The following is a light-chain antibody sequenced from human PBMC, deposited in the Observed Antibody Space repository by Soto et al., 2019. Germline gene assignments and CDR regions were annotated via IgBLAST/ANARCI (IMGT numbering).Light chain of an antibody. V-gene: IGLV2-8*01. Sequence: QSVLTQPPSASGSPGQSVTISCTGTSSDVGRYNYVSWYQHHPGKGPKLIFYEVSKRPSGVPDRFSGSKSGNTASLTVSGLQAEDEADYYCSSFAGSNTVFGGGTKVTVL. CDR1: SSDVGRYNY. J-gene: IGLJ2*01. CDR3: SSFAGSNTV. CDR2: EVS.